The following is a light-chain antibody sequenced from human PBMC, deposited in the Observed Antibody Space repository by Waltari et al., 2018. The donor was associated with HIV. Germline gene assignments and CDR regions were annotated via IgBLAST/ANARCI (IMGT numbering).Light chain of an antibody. J-gene: IGKJ2*01. V-gene: IGKV3-15*01. CDR3: QQYNNWPRT. CDR2: GAS. Sequence: EIVMTQSPATLSVSPGERATLSCRASQSVSSNLAWHQQKPGQAPRLLIYGASTRATGIPARFSGSGSGTEFTLTISSLQSEDFAVYYCQQYNNWPRTFG. CDR1: QSVSSN.